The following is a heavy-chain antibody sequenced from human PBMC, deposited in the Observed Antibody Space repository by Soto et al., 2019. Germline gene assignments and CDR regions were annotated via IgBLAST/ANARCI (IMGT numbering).Heavy chain of an antibody. CDR1: GGTFSRHA. CDR2: IIPIFGTA. CDR3: AGGWGYDTSDYYYAY. J-gene: IGHJ4*02. Sequence: QVQLVQSGAEVRKPGSSVKVSCKASGGTFSRHAISWVRQAPGQGLEWMGGIIPIFGTANHAQKFQGRVTIIADESTSTAYMELSSLRSEDTAIYYCAGGWGYDTSDYYYAYCGQGTLVIVSS. V-gene: IGHV1-69*01. D-gene: IGHD3-22*01.